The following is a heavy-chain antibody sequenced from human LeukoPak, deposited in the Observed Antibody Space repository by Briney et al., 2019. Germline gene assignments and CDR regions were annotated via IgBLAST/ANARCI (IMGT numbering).Heavy chain of an antibody. CDR1: GYSFTNYW. V-gene: IGHV5-10-1*01. Sequence: GESLKISCKGSGYSFTNYWINWVRLVPGKGLEWMGRIDPSDSYTNYSPSFQGHVTISVDKSISTAYLQWSSLKASDTAMYYCARGGYSGYDDFDYWGQGTLVTVSS. D-gene: IGHD5-12*01. J-gene: IGHJ4*02. CDR2: IDPSDSYT. CDR3: ARGGYSGYDDFDY.